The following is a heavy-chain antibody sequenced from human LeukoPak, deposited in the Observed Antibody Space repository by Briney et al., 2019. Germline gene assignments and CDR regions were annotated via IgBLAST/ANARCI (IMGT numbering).Heavy chain of an antibody. V-gene: IGHV4-34*01. CDR3: ARLPIRSYYYYGMDV. J-gene: IGHJ6*02. Sequence: SETLSLTCAVYGGSFSGYYWSWIRRPPGKGLEWIGEINHSGSTNYNPSLKSRVTISVDTSKNQFSLKLSSVTAADTAVYYCARLPIRSYYYYGMDVWGQGTTVTVSS. CDR1: GGSFSGYY. CDR2: INHSGST.